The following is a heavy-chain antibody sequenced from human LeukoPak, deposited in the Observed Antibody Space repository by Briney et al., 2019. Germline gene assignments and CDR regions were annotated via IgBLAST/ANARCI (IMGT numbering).Heavy chain of an antibody. CDR1: GGSISSYY. V-gene: IGHV4-34*01. J-gene: IGHJ4*02. CDR2: INHSGST. Sequence: SETLSLTCTVSGGSISSYYWSWIRQPPGKGLEWIGEINHSGSTNYNPSLKSRVTISVDTSKNQFSLKLSSVTAADTAVYYCARLGYGVGYWGQGTLVTVSS. D-gene: IGHD4-17*01. CDR3: ARLGYGVGY.